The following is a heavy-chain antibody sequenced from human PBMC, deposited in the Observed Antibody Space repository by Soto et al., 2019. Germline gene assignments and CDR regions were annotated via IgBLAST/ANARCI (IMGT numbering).Heavy chain of an antibody. Sequence: PSETLSLTCAIDDGSCGGYYCSWLRHPPGKGLEWIGEINDRGSTNDNSSVKRRVTISAVTSKNHVSLKVSSVSAADTGVDYGGSPYASNFDNWGQRAAVTVSS. D-gene: IGHD2-2*01. CDR2: INDRGST. CDR3: GSPYASNFDN. V-gene: IGHV4-34*01. CDR1: DGSCGGYY. J-gene: IGHJ4*02.